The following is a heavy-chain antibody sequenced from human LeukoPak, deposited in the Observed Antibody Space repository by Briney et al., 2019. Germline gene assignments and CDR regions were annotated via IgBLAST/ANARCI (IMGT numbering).Heavy chain of an antibody. CDR1: GDSVSRNSAA. D-gene: IGHD3-10*01. Sequence: SQTLSLTCAISGDSVSRNSAAWNWIAQSPSRGLEWLGRTYYRSKWYNDYAVSVKSRLTINPDTSKNQFSLQLNSVTPEDTAAYYCARDHLLRRGGPFGPWGKATLVTVSS. V-gene: IGHV6-1*01. CDR2: TYYRSKWYN. J-gene: IGHJ5*02. CDR3: ARDHLLRRGGPFGP.